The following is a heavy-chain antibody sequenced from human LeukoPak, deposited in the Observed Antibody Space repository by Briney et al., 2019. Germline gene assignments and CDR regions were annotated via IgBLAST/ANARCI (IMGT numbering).Heavy chain of an antibody. CDR2: ISADNGNT. Sequence: GASVTVSCKGSGYTLSNHAFSWVRQAPGQGLEWMGWISADNGNTNHAQKFQGRVSLTTDTSTSTAYMELSSLRSEDTAVYYCARVQNYYDSSGYPLYYFDYWGQGTLVTVSS. CDR1: GYTLSNHA. D-gene: IGHD3-22*01. CDR3: ARVQNYYDSSGYPLYYFDY. J-gene: IGHJ4*02. V-gene: IGHV1-18*04.